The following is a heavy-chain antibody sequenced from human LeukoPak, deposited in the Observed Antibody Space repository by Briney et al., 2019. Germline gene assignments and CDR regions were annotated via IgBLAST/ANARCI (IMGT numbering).Heavy chain of an antibody. D-gene: IGHD2-2*01. CDR3: VSHCSSTSCYEGAFDI. J-gene: IGHJ3*02. Sequence: GASVKVSCTASGYTFTSYGISWVRQAPGQGLEWIGWISAYNGNTNYAQKLQGRVTMTTDTSTSTAYMELRSLRSDDTAVYYCVSHCSSTSCYEGAFDIWGQGTMVTVSS. V-gene: IGHV1-18*01. CDR2: ISAYNGNT. CDR1: GYTFTSYG.